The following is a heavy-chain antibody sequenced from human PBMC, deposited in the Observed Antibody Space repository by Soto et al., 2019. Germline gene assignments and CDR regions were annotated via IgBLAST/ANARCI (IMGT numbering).Heavy chain of an antibody. CDR3: ARRQISPPTRGAATARGAMDV. D-gene: IGHD6-13*01. J-gene: IGHJ6*02. Sequence: PGGSLRLSCAASGFTFSSYAMHWVRQAPGKGLEWVSAISGSGGYTYYADSVKGRVTISRDNSKNTLYLQMSSLRAEDTAVYYCARRQISPPTRGAATARGAMDVWGQGTTVTVSS. V-gene: IGHV3-23*01. CDR1: GFTFSSYA. CDR2: ISGSGGYT.